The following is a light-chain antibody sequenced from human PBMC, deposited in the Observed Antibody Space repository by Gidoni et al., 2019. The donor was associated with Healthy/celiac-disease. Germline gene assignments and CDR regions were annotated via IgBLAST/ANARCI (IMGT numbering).Light chain of an antibody. CDR3: QAWDSSIWV. J-gene: IGLJ3*02. CDR2: QDS. Sequence: SYELTQPHSVSVSPGQTASITCSGDKLGDKYACWYQQKPGQSPVLVIYQDSKRPSGIPERFSGSNSGNTATLTISGTQAMDEADYYCQAWDSSIWVFGGGTKLTVL. V-gene: IGLV3-1*01. CDR1: KLGDKY.